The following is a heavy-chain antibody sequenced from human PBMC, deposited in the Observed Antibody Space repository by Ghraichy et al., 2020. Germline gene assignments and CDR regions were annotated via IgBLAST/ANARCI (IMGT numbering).Heavy chain of an antibody. D-gene: IGHD3-10*01. J-gene: IGHJ5*02. CDR2: IYYSGST. V-gene: IGHV4-39*01. CDR1: GGSISSSSYY. CDR3: ARHHYGSGSPSAHSFDP. Sequence: SQTLSLTCTVSGGSISSSSYYWGWIRQSPGKGLEWIGSIYYSGSTYYNPSLKSRVTISVDTSKNQFSLKLSSVTAADTAVYYCARHHYGSGSPSAHSFDPWGQGTLVTVSP.